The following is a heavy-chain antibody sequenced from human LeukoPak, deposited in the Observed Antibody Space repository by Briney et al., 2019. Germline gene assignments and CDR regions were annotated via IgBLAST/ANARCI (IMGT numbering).Heavy chain of an antibody. J-gene: IGHJ6*02. CDR2: INHSGST. CDR1: GESFSGYY. D-gene: IGHD1-14*01. CDR3: ATEWRKYYYYGMDV. V-gene: IGHV4-34*01. Sequence: PSETLSLTCAVYGESFSGYYWSGIRQPPGKGLEWIGEINHSGSTNYNPSLKSRVTISVDTSKNQFSLKLSSVTAADTAVYYCATEWRKYYYYGMDVWGQGTTVTVSS.